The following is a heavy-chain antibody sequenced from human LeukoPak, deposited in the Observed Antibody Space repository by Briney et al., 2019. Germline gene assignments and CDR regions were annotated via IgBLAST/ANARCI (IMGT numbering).Heavy chain of an antibody. CDR3: ASVTATTYWYFDL. D-gene: IGHD2-21*02. Sequence: SVKVSCKASGGTFSSYAISWVRQAPGQGLEWMGGIIPIFGTANYAQKFQGRVTITTDESTSTAYMELSSLRSEDTSVYYCASVTATTYWYFDLWGRGTLVTVSS. V-gene: IGHV1-69*05. J-gene: IGHJ2*01. CDR2: IIPIFGTA. CDR1: GGTFSSYA.